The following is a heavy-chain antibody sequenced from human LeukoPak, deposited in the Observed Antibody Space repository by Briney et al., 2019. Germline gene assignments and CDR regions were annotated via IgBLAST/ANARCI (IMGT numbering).Heavy chain of an antibody. CDR3: ARGPRDLESGSYYDPYYYGMDV. V-gene: IGHV1-69*13. J-gene: IGHJ6*02. D-gene: IGHD1-26*01. CDR1: GGTFSSYA. Sequence: SVKVSCKASGGTFSSYAISWVRQAPGQGLEWMGGIIPIFGTANYAQKFQGRVTITADESTSTAYMELSSLRSEDTAVYYCARGPRDLESGSYYDPYYYGMDVWGQGTTVTVSS. CDR2: IIPIFGTA.